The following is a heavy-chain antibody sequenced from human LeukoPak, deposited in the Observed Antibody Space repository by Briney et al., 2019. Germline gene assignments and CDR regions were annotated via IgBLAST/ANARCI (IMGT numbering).Heavy chain of an antibody. CDR2: MNPNSGDT. CDR3: ARGPFGSGSFLDY. J-gene: IGHJ4*02. V-gene: IGHV1-8*01. CDR1: GYIFSSND. D-gene: IGHD3-10*01. Sequence: GASVKVSCKASGYIFSSNDINWVRQAAGQGLEWMGWMNPNSGDTGYTEESQGRVAMTRSTSITTAYMELSSLRSEDTAVYYCARGPFGSGSFLDYWGQGTLVTVSS.